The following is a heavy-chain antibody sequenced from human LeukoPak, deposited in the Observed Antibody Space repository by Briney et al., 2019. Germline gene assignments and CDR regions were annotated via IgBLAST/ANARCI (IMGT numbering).Heavy chain of an antibody. CDR3: ASLYCSSTSCKAGGYYYGMDV. D-gene: IGHD2-2*01. CDR2: ISSSNSYI. CDR1: GFTFSSYS. V-gene: IGHV3-21*05. Sequence: GGSLRLSCAASGFTFSSYSMNWVRQAPGKGLEWVSYISSSNSYIYYADSVKGRFTISRDNAKNSLYLQMNSLRAEDTAVYYCASLYCSSTSCKAGGYYYGMDVWGQGTTVTVSS. J-gene: IGHJ6*02.